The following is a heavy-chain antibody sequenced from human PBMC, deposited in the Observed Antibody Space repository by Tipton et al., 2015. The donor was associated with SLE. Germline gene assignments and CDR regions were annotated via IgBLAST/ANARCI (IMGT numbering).Heavy chain of an antibody. Sequence: TLSLTCTVSGGSISSSSYYWGWIRQPPGKGLEWIGSIYYSGSTYYNPSLKSRVTISVDTSKNQFSLKLSSVTAADTAVYYCARLPTAFVRPAALPYYYYGMDVWGQGTTVTVSS. CDR2: IYYSGST. CDR3: ARLPTAFVRPAALPYYYYGMDV. D-gene: IGHD2-2*01. V-gene: IGHV4-39*07. CDR1: GGSISSSSYY. J-gene: IGHJ6*02.